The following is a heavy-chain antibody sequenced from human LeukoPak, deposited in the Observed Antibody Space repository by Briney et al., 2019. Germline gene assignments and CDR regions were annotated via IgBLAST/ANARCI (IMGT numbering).Heavy chain of an antibody. CDR1: GGSISSYY. CDR2: IYYSGST. V-gene: IGHV4-59*01. CDR3: AREYSSGWGYFDY. Sequence: SETLSLTCTVSGGSISSYYWSWIRQPPGKGLEWIGYIYYSGSTNYNPSLKSRVTISVDTSKNQSSLKLSSVTAADTAVYYCAREYSSGWGYFDYWGQGTLVTVSS. D-gene: IGHD6-19*01. J-gene: IGHJ4*02.